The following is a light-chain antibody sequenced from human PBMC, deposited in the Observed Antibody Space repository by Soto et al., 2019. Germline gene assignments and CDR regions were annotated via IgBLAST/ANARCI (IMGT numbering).Light chain of an antibody. V-gene: IGKV3-15*01. J-gene: IGKJ1*01. CDR3: QQYNNWPPWT. Sequence: EIVMTQSPATLSVSPGERATLSCRASQSVSSNLAWYQQKPGQAPRLLIYGASTRATGIPASFNGSGSGTEFTLIISSLQSEDFAVYYCQQYNNWPPWTFGQGTKVEIK. CDR2: GAS. CDR1: QSVSSN.